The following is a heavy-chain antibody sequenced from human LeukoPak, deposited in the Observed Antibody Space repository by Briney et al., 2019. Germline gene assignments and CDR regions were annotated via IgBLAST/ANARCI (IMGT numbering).Heavy chain of an antibody. CDR1: GFTFSGYW. V-gene: IGHV3-49*03. CDR2: IRSKAYSGTT. CDR3: TRDSSGWYGDY. J-gene: IGHJ4*02. Sequence: GGSLRLSCAASGFTFSGYWMNWFRQAPGKGLEWVGFIRSKAYSGTTEYAASVKGRFTISRDDSKSIAYLQMNSLKTEDTAVYYCTRDSSGWYGDYWGQGTLVTVSS. D-gene: IGHD6-19*01.